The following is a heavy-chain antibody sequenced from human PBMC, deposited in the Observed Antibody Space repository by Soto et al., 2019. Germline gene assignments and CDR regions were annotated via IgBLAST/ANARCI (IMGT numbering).Heavy chain of an antibody. CDR3: TSSLVARRAFDI. V-gene: IGHV3-30-3*01. J-gene: IGHJ3*02. D-gene: IGHD5-12*01. CDR1: GFTFSSYA. CDR2: ISYDGSNK. Sequence: QVQLVESGGGVVQPGRSLRLSCAASGFTFSSYAMHWVRQAPGKGLEWVAVISYDGSNKYYADSVKGRFTISRDNSKNTLHLPMNSLRYDDTAVYYCTSSLVARRAFDIWGQGTMVTVSS.